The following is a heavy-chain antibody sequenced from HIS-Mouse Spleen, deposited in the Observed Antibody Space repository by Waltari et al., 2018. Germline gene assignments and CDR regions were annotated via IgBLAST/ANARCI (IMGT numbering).Heavy chain of an antibody. J-gene: IGHJ3*02. CDR2: IYSGGST. V-gene: IGHV3-66*04. Sequence: EVQLVESEGGLVQPGGSLRLSFAASGYTVRIHYTTWVRQAPGKGLEWVSVIYSGGSTYYADSVKGRFTISRDNSKNTLYLQMNSLRAEDTAVYYCARRLTRTDDAFDIWGQGTMVTVSS. CDR1: GYTVRIHY. CDR3: ARRLTRTDDAFDI. D-gene: IGHD1-1*01.